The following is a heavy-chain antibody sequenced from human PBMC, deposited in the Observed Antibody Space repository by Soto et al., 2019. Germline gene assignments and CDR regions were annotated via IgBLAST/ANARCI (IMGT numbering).Heavy chain of an antibody. D-gene: IGHD5-18*01. CDR2: INTDGSTA. CDR1: GFTFSNYW. V-gene: IGHV3-74*01. CDR3: VRDRPNSASDP. Sequence: GSLRLSCAASGFTFSNYWMHWVRQAPGKGLVWVSHINTDGSTATYADSVKGRFTISRDNAKNTLYLQMNSLRAEDTAVYYCVRDRPNSASDPWGQGTLVTVSS. J-gene: IGHJ5*02.